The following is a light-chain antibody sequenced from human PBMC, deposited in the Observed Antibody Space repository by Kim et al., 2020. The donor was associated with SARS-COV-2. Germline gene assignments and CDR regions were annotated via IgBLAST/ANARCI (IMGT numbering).Light chain of an antibody. CDR3: TGWDSDTFWV. Sequence: SPGQTATIPCSADGLGNKYACWYQHKAGQSPVLVIYQDNKRPSGIADRFSGSNSGNTASLTIRGTQATDEADYYCTGWDSDTFWVFGGGTQLTVL. CDR1: GLGNKY. J-gene: IGLJ3*02. CDR2: QDN. V-gene: IGLV3-1*01.